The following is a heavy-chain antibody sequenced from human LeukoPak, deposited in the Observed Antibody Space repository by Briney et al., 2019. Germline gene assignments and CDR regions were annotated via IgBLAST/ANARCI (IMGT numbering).Heavy chain of an antibody. J-gene: IGHJ3*02. V-gene: IGHV3-7*05. CDR1: GFTSSSNC. CDR3: ARYSSSWHAYDI. CDR2: IKQDGSEK. Sequence: PGGSLRLSCAAAGFTSSSNCMSWVRQAPGKGLQWVANIKQDGSEKYYVDSVKGRFTISRDNAKNSLSLQMNSLRAEDTAVYYCARYSSSWHAYDIWGQGTMATVSA. D-gene: IGHD6-13*01.